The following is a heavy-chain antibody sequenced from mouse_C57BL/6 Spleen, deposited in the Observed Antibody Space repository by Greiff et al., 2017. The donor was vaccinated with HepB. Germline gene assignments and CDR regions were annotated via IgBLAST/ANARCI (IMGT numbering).Heavy chain of an antibody. CDR1: GFTFSDYY. CDR3: ARGPYAMDY. J-gene: IGHJ4*01. Sequence: EVQVVESEGGLVQPGSSMKLTCPASGFTFSDYYMAWVRQVPEKGLEWVANINYDGSSNYYLDSLKSRFIISRDKAKNLLYMHMSSLKSEDTATYYCARGPYAMDYWGQGTSGTVSS. V-gene: IGHV5-16*01. CDR2: INYDGSSN.